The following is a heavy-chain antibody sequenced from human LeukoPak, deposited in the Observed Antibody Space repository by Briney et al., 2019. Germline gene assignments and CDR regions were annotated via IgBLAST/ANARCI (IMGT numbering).Heavy chain of an antibody. J-gene: IGHJ4*02. CDR3: ARYSSSWYLGGTNDY. V-gene: IGHV1-2*02. CDR2: INPNSGGT. Sequence: GASVKVSCKASGYTFTGYYMHWVRQVPGQGLEWMGWINPNSGGTNYAQKFQGRVTMTRDTSISTAYMELSRLRSDDTAVYYCARYSSSWYLGGTNDYWGQGTLVTVSS. CDR1: GYTFTGYY. D-gene: IGHD6-13*01.